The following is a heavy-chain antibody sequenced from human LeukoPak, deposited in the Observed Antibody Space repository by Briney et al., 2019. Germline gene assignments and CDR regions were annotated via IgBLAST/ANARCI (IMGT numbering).Heavy chain of an antibody. D-gene: IGHD2-21*02. Sequence: GESLKISCKGSGYSFTSYWIGWVRQMPGKGLGWMGIIYPGDSDTRYSPSFQGQVTISADKSISTAYLQWSSLKASDTAMYYCARRAYCGGDCRAPYFDYWGQGTLVTVSS. J-gene: IGHJ4*02. CDR2: IYPGDSDT. CDR1: GYSFTSYW. V-gene: IGHV5-51*01. CDR3: ARRAYCGGDCRAPYFDY.